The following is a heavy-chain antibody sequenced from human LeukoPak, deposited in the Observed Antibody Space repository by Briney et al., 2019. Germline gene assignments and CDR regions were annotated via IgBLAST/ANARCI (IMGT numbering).Heavy chain of an antibody. CDR3: ASLYYDSSGYHLHS. D-gene: IGHD3-22*01. V-gene: IGHV4-59*08. CDR1: GGSISSYY. CDR2: IYYSGYT. J-gene: IGHJ4*02. Sequence: SETLSLTCTVSGGSISSYYWSWIRQPPGKGLEWIGYIYYSGYTNYNPSLKSRVTISVDTSKNQFSLKLSSVTAADTAVYYCASLYYDSSGYHLHSWGQGTLVTVSS.